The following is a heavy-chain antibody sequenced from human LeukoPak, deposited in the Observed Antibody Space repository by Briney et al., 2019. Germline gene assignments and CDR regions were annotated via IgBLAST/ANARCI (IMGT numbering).Heavy chain of an antibody. Sequence: GGSLRLSCAASGFTFNKYWMTWVRQAPGKGLEWVATIKTDGSQKYYVDSVKGRFTISRDNAKNSLYLQMNSLRAEDTAVYYCAREINYDFWSGYHAFDIWGQGTMVTVSS. CDR3: AREINYDFWSGYHAFDI. J-gene: IGHJ3*02. D-gene: IGHD3-3*01. CDR2: IKTDGSQK. V-gene: IGHV3-7*01. CDR1: GFTFNKYW.